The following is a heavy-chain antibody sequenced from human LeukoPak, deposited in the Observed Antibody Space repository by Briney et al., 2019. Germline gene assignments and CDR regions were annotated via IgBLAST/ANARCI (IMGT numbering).Heavy chain of an antibody. CDR2: FDPEDGET. CDR3: ATDFGLKLLFDY. J-gene: IGHJ4*02. Sequence: ASVKVSCKVSGYTLTELSMHWVRQAPGKGLEWTGGFDPEDGETIHAQKFQGRVTMTEDTSTDTAYMELSSLRSEDTAVYYCATDFGLKLLFDYWGQGTLVTVSS. D-gene: IGHD2-2*01. V-gene: IGHV1-24*01. CDR1: GYTLTELS.